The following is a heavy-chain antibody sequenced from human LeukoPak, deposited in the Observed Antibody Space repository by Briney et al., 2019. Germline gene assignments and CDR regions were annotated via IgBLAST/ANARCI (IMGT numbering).Heavy chain of an antibody. CDR3: ARRSHCSGGSCYGEDY. CDR2: ISSSSYM. CDR1: GFTFSSYS. J-gene: IGHJ4*02. Sequence: GGSLRLSCAASGFTFSSYSMNWVRQAPGKGLEWVSSISSSSYMFYADSLKGRFTISRDNAKNSLYLRMDSLRAEDTAVYYCARRSHCSGGSCYGEDYWGQGTLVTVSS. D-gene: IGHD2-15*01. V-gene: IGHV3-21*01.